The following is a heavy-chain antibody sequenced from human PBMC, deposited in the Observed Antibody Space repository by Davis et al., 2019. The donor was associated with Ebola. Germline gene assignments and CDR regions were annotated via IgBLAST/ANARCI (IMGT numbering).Heavy chain of an antibody. CDR2: ISSSSSYI. CDR3: AREDSSYYYYGMDV. Sequence: GESLKISCAASGFTFSSYSMNWVRQAPGKGLEWVSSISSSSSYIYYADSVKGRFTISRDNAKNSLYLQMNSLRAEDTAVYYCAREDSSYYYYGMDVWGQGTTVTVSS. CDR1: GFTFSSYS. J-gene: IGHJ6*02. V-gene: IGHV3-21*01.